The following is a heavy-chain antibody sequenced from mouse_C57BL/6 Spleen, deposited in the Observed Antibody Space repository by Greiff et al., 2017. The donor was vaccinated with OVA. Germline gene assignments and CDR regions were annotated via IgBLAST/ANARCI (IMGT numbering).Heavy chain of an antibody. D-gene: IGHD3-2*02. J-gene: IGHJ4*01. Sequence: VQLQQSGPELVKPGASVKIPCKASGYTFTDYNMDWVKQSHGKSLEWIGDITPNNGGTIYNQKFKGKATLTVDKSSSTAYMELRSLTSEDTAVYYCARSGLPSAMDDWGQGTSVTVSS. V-gene: IGHV1-18*01. CDR1: GYTFTDYN. CDR3: ARSGLPSAMDD. CDR2: ITPNNGGT.